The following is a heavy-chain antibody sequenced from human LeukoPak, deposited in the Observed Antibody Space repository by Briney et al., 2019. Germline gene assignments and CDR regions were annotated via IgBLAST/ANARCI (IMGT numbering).Heavy chain of an antibody. D-gene: IGHD3-3*01. CDR3: ARGAPDFWSVYYMDV. CDR1: GYTFTSYD. V-gene: IGHV1-8*03. J-gene: IGHJ6*03. Sequence: ASVKVSCKASGYTFTSYDINWVRQATGQGLEWMGWMNPNSGNTGYAQKFQGRVTITRNTSISTAYMELSSLRSEDTAVYYCARGAPDFWSVYYMDVWGEGTTVTVSS. CDR2: MNPNSGNT.